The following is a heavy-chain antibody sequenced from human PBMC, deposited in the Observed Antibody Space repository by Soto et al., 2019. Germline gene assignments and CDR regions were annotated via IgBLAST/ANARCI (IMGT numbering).Heavy chain of an antibody. CDR3: AREGIGEYYFDY. CDR1: GFSVSRTY. Sequence: EVQLVETGGGLIQPGGSLRLSCAASGFSVSRTYMSWVRQAPGKGLEWVSVIYSGSSTDYADSVKGRFTISRDNSKNTLHLQMNSLRAEDTAVYYCAREGIGEYYFDYWGQGTLVTVPS. D-gene: IGHD6-13*01. CDR2: IYSGSST. J-gene: IGHJ4*02. V-gene: IGHV3-53*02.